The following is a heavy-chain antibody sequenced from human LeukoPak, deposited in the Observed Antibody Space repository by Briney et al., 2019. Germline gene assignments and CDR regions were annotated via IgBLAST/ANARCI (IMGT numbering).Heavy chain of an antibody. CDR1: GGSISSYY. Sequence: SETLSLTCTVSGGSISSYYWSWIRQPPGKGLEWIGYIFYSGSTNYNPSLKSRVTISIDTSKNQFSLKLSSVTAADTAVYYCARGTGMTTVTTFDYWGQGTLVTVSS. V-gene: IGHV4-59*01. D-gene: IGHD4-17*01. CDR2: IFYSGST. CDR3: ARGTGMTTVTTFDY. J-gene: IGHJ4*02.